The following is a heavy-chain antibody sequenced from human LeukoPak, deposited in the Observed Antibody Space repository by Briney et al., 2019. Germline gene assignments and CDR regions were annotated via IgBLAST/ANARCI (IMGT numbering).Heavy chain of an antibody. V-gene: IGHV3-30*04. CDR1: GFTFSSYA. CDR3: ARERGSYRAEFDY. Sequence: GGSLRLSCAASGFTFSSYAMHWVRQAPGKGLEWVAVISYDGSNKYYADSVKGRFTISRDNSKNTLYLQMNSLRAEDTAVYYCARERGSYRAEFDYWGQGTLVTVSS. J-gene: IGHJ4*02. CDR2: ISYDGSNK. D-gene: IGHD1-26*01.